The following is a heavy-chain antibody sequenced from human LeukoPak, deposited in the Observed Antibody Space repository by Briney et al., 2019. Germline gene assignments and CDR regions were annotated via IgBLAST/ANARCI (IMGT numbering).Heavy chain of an antibody. CDR2: IDPSDSYT. V-gene: IGHV5-10-1*01. CDR3: ARVPAAIGWFDP. J-gene: IGHJ5*02. D-gene: IGHD2-2*02. CDR1: GYHFTSYL. Sequence: ESPKISWKGSGYHFTSYLISWVRQMPGKGLEWMGRIDPSDSYTNYSPSFQGHVTISADKSISTAYLQWSSLKASDTAMYYCARVPAAIGWFDPWGQGTLVTVSS.